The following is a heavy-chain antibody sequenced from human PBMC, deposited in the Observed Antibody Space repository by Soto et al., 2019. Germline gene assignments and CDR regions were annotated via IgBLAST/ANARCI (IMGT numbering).Heavy chain of an antibody. Sequence: VQLVQSGAEVKKPGASVKVSCKASGYTFTSYGISWVRQAPGQGLEWMGWISAYNGNTNYAQKLQGRVTMTTDTSTSTAYMELRSLRSDDTAVYYCARLYCSSTSCYEAYYYYMDVWGKGTTVTVSS. D-gene: IGHD2-2*01. J-gene: IGHJ6*03. V-gene: IGHV1-18*01. CDR2: ISAYNGNT. CDR3: ARLYCSSTSCYEAYYYYMDV. CDR1: GYTFTSYG.